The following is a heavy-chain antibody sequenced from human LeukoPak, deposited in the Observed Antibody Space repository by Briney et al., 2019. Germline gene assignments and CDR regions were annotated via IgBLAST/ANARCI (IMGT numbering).Heavy chain of an antibody. Sequence: ASVKVSRKASGYTFTSYDINWVRQATGQGLEWMGWMNPNSGNTGYAQKFQGRVTITRNTSISTAYMELSSLRSEDTAVYYCARDLTWGDAFDIWGQGTMVTVSS. CDR2: MNPNSGNT. CDR1: GYTFTSYD. CDR3: ARDLTWGDAFDI. V-gene: IGHV1-8*03. J-gene: IGHJ3*02. D-gene: IGHD7-27*01.